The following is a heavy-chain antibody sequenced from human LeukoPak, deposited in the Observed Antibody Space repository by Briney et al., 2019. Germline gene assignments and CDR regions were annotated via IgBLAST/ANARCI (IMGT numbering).Heavy chain of an antibody. CDR1: GYTFTGYY. D-gene: IGHD3-16*02. V-gene: IGHV1-69*06. J-gene: IGHJ5*02. CDR2: IIPIFGTA. Sequence: ASVKVSCKASGYTFTGYYMHWVRQAPGQGLEWMGGIIPIFGTANYAQKFQGRVTITADKSTSTAYMELSSLRSEDTAVYYCARVIYDYVWGSYRYPWFDPWGQGTLVTVSS. CDR3: ARVIYDYVWGSYRYPWFDP.